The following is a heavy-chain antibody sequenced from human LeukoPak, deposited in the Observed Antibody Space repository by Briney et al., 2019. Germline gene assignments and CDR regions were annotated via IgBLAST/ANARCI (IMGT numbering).Heavy chain of an antibody. Sequence: GGSLRLSCAASGFTVSSNYMSWVRQAPGKGLEWVSAISGSGGSTYYADSVKGRFTISRDNSKNTLYLQMNSLRAEDTAVYYCAKGKISSATRYYFDYWGQGTLVTVSS. CDR1: GFTVSSNY. CDR3: AKGKISSATRYYFDY. D-gene: IGHD5-24*01. CDR2: ISGSGGST. V-gene: IGHV3-23*01. J-gene: IGHJ4*02.